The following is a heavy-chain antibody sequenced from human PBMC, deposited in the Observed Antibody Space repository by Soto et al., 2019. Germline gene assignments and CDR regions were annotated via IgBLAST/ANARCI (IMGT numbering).Heavy chain of an antibody. J-gene: IGHJ6*02. CDR3: ARRGGSYSYYYYGMDV. CDR1: GYTFTSYG. Sequence: QVQLVQSGAEVKKPGASVKVSCKASGYTFTSYGISWVRQAPGQGLEWMGWISAYNGNTNYAQKLQGRVTMTTDTSTSTAYMELMSLRSDDTAVYYCARRGGSYSYYYYGMDVWGQGTTVTVSS. V-gene: IGHV1-18*01. D-gene: IGHD1-26*01. CDR2: ISAYNGNT.